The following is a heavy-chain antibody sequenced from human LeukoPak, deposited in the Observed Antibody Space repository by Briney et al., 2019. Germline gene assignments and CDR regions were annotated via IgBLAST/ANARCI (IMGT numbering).Heavy chain of an antibody. CDR2: ISGSGGST. Sequence: PGGSLRLSCAASGFTFSSYAMSWVRQAPGKGLEWVSAISGSGGSTYYADSVKGRFTISRDNSKNTLYLQMNSLRAEDTAVYYCANTLLRYFDWLFPGYFDYWGQGTLVTVSS. CDR3: ANTLLRYFDWLFPGYFDY. CDR1: GFTFSSYA. D-gene: IGHD3-9*01. J-gene: IGHJ4*02. V-gene: IGHV3-23*01.